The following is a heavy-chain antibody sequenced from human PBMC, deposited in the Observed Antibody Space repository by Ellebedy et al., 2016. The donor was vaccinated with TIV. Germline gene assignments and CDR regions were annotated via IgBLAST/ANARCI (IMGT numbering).Heavy chain of an antibody. D-gene: IGHD3-10*01. V-gene: IGHV3-73*01. CDR3: TTRSPGPVNPIVDV. Sequence: GESLKIPCAASGFTFSGSAMHWVRPASGKGLEWVGRIRSKANSYATAYAASVKGRFTISRDDSKNTAYLQMNSLKTEDTAVYYCTTRSPGPVNPIVDVWGQGTTVTVSS. CDR1: GFTFSGSA. CDR2: IRSKANSYAT. J-gene: IGHJ6*02.